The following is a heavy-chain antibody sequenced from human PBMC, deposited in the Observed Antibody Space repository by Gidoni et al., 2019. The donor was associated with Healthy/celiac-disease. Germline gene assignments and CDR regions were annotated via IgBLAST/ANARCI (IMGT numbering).Heavy chain of an antibody. Sequence: EVQLVESGGGLVQPGRSLRLSCTASGFTFGDYAMSWVRQAPGKGLEWVGFIRSKAYGGTTEYAASVKGRFTISRDDSKSIAYLQMNSLKTEDTAVYYCTRDIVGATGGDYWGQGTLVTVSS. CDR1: GFTFGDYA. CDR3: TRDIVGATGGDY. V-gene: IGHV3-49*04. J-gene: IGHJ4*02. CDR2: IRSKAYGGTT. D-gene: IGHD1-26*01.